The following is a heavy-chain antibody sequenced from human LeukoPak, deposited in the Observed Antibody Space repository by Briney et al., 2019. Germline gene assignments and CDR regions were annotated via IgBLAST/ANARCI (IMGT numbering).Heavy chain of an antibody. Sequence: GGSLRLSCAASGFTFSSYSMNWVRQAPGKGLEWVSSISSSSSYIYYADSVKGRFTISRDNAKNPLYLQMNSLRAEDTAVYYCARGFPAHYDFWSGYYSFGDYWGQGTLVTVSS. V-gene: IGHV3-21*01. CDR1: GFTFSSYS. J-gene: IGHJ4*02. D-gene: IGHD3-3*01. CDR3: ARGFPAHYDFWSGYYSFGDY. CDR2: ISSSSSYI.